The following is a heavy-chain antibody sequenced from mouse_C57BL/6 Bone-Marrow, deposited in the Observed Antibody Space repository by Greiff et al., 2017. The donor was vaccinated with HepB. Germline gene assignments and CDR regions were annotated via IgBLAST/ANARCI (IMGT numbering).Heavy chain of an antibody. J-gene: IGHJ3*01. CDR2: FDPGSGSI. Sequence: VKVVESGAELVKPGASVKLSCKASGYTFTEYSIHWVKQRSGQGLEWIGWFDPGSGSIKYTEKFKDKATMTADKSSSTVYMELSRLTSEDSAVYFCARHEGGTYYYGWFAYWGQGTLVTVSA. V-gene: IGHV1-62-2*01. CDR1: GYTFTEYS. CDR3: ARHEGGTYYYGWFAY. D-gene: IGHD1-1*01.